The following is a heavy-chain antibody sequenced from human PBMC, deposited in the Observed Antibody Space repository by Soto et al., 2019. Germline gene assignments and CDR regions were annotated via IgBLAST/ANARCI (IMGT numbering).Heavy chain of an antibody. CDR1: GYTFTGYY. CDR3: ARARDYDFLDI. J-gene: IGHJ3*02. CDR2: INPNSGGT. D-gene: IGHD3-3*01. Sequence: ASVKVSCKASGYTFTGYYMHWVRQSPGQGLEWMGWINPNSGGTNYAQKFQGWVTMTRDTSISTAYMELSRLRSDDTAVYYCARARDYDFLDIWGQGTMVTVSS. V-gene: IGHV1-2*04.